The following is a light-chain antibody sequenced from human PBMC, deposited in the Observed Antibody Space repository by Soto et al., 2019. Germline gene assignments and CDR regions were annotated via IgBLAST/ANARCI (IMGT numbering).Light chain of an antibody. CDR2: DAS. Sequence: EIVMTQSPATLSVSPGERATLSCRASQSIGSTLAWYQQKPGQAPRLLIYDASTRATGITVRFSGSGSGTEFTLTINSLQSEDFTVYYCQQYNNWPFAFGPGTKVDIK. J-gene: IGKJ3*01. CDR3: QQYNNWPFA. V-gene: IGKV3-15*01. CDR1: QSIGST.